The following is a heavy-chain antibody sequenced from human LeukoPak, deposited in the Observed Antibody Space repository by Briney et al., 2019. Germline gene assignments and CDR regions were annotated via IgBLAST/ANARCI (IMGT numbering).Heavy chain of an antibody. CDR3: AKEGGTGTRFDY. J-gene: IGHJ4*02. CDR1: GFTFSSYW. Sequence: GGSLRLSCAASGFTFSSYWMHWVRQAPGKGLVWVSRINSDGSSTSYADSVKGRFTISRDNSKNTLYLQMNSLRAEDTAVYYCAKEGGTGTRFDYWGQGTLVTVSS. D-gene: IGHD1-7*01. V-gene: IGHV3-74*01. CDR2: INSDGSST.